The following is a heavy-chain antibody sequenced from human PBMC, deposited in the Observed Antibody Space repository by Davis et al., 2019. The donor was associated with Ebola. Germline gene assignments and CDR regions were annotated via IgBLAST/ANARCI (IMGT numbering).Heavy chain of an antibody. CDR2: ISGSGGST. Sequence: GESLKISCAASGFTFSSYAMSWVRQAPGKGLEWVSAISGSGGSTYYADSVKGRFTISRDNSKNTLYLQMNSLRAEDTAVYYCAKPLHTYQLLSLEPDYYYYGMDVWGQGTTVTVSS. D-gene: IGHD2-2*01. V-gene: IGHV3-23*01. J-gene: IGHJ6*02. CDR1: GFTFSSYA. CDR3: AKPLHTYQLLSLEPDYYYYGMDV.